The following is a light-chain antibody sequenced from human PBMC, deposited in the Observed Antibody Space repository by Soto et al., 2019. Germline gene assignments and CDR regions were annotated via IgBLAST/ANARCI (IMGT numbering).Light chain of an antibody. CDR2: DAS. CDR1: QSVGTS. CDR3: QQYITLPPYT. Sequence: IVMTQSPASLSVSPGERATLSCRASQSVGTSLAWYQHNPGQAPRLLIYDASTRATDIPARFSGSGSGTDFTLTISSLQSDDFAVYYCQQYITLPPYTFGQGTKLDIK. V-gene: IGKV3-15*01. J-gene: IGKJ2*01.